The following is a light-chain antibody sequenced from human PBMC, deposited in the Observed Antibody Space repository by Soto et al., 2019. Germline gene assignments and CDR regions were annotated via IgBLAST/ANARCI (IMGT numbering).Light chain of an antibody. J-gene: IGLJ2*01. CDR1: NNDIGTYNY. V-gene: IGLV2-14*01. CDR2: EVS. Sequence: QSVLTQPASVSGSPGQSITISCTGTNNDIGTYNYVSWYQHHPGKAPKLLIYEVSNRPSGVSNRFSGSKSGNTASLTISGLQAEDEADYHCTSFTTSTTVVFCGGTKLTVL. CDR3: TSFTTSTTVV.